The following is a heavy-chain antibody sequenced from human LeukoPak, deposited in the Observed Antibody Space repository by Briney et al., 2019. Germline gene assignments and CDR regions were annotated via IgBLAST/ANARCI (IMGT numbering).Heavy chain of an antibody. Sequence: PGGSLRLSCAASGFTFSSYEMHWVRQVAGKGLEWVSAVGIVGKTFYSGYVKGRFTISRENAENSLFLQMNSLRAGDTAVYYCAREGRGSSADAFDIWGQGTMVTVSS. V-gene: IGHV3-13*01. CDR2: VGIVGKT. CDR1: GFTFSSYE. J-gene: IGHJ3*02. D-gene: IGHD3-16*01. CDR3: AREGRGSSADAFDI.